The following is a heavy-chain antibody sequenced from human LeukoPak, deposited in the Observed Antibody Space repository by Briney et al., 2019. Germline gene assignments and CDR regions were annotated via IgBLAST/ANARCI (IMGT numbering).Heavy chain of an antibody. CDR3: ARLSYDSSGYYRDY. D-gene: IGHD3-22*01. V-gene: IGHV4-38-2*01. CDR1: GYSISSGYY. Sequence: PSETLSLTCAVSGYSISSGYYWGWIRQPPGKGLEWIGSIYHSGSTYYNPSLKSRVTISVDTSKNQFSLKLSSVTAADTAVYYCARLSYDSSGYYRDYWGQGTLVIVSS. CDR2: IYHSGST. J-gene: IGHJ4*02.